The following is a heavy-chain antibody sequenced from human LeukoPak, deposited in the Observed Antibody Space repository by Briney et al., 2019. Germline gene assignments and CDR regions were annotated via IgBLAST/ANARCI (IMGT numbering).Heavy chain of an antibody. CDR3: AGGYRYFHH. J-gene: IGHJ1*01. D-gene: IGHD1-1*01. CDR2: ISSDGTST. CDR1: GFTFSSYW. Sequence: PGGSLRLSCAASGFTFSSYWMHWVRQAPGMGLVWVSRISSDGTSTSYADSVKGRFTISRDNAKNTLYLQMNSLRAEDTAVYYCAGGYRYFHHWGQGTLVTVSS. V-gene: IGHV3-74*01.